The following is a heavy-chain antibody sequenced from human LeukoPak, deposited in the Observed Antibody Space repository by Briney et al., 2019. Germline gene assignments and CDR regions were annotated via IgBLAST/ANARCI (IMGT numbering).Heavy chain of an antibody. D-gene: IGHD6-19*01. CDR2: IYYSGRT. J-gene: IGHJ4*02. V-gene: IGHV4-39*01. CDR1: GGSISSSSYY. CDR3: TRLEVAGINDY. Sequence: PSETLSLTCTVSGGSISSSSYYCGWIRQPPGKGLEWIGSIYYSGRTYYNPSLKSRVTISVDTSKNQFSLKLSSVTAADTAVYYCTRLEVAGINDYWGQGTLVTVSS.